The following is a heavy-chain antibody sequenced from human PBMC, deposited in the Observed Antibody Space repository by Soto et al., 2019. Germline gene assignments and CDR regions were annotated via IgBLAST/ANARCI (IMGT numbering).Heavy chain of an antibody. CDR1: GWSFSGYY. CDR3: ARKTGYSSGWYEEDWFDP. J-gene: IGHJ5*02. D-gene: IGHD6-19*01. CDR2: INHSGST. Sequence: SETLSLTCAVYGWSFSGYYWSWIRQPPGKGLEWIGEINHSGSTNYNPSLKSRVTISVDTSKNQFSLKLSSVTAADTAVYYCARKTGYSSGWYEEDWFDPWGQGTLVTVSS. V-gene: IGHV4-34*01.